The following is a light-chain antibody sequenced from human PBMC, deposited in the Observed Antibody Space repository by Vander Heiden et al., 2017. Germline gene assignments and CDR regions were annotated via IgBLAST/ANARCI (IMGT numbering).Light chain of an antibody. Sequence: QSALTQPASVSGSPGQSITISCTGTSSDVGGYNYVPWYQQHPDKAPKLMIYDVSKRPSGVSNRFSASKSGNTASPTISGLQAEDEADYYCNSYTTSSTWVFGGGTKMTVL. CDR1: SSDVGGYNY. CDR3: NSYTTSSTWV. CDR2: DVS. V-gene: IGLV2-14*01. J-gene: IGLJ3*02.